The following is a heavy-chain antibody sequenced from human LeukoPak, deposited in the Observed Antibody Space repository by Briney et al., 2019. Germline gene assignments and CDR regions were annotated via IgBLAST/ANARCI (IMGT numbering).Heavy chain of an antibody. CDR3: ARDRKRGITMVRGVTSLDY. V-gene: IGHV4-59*12. CDR1: GGSISSYY. J-gene: IGHJ4*02. CDR2: IYHSGST. Sequence: ASETLSLTCTVSGGSISSYYWSWIRQPPGKGLEWIGEIYHSGSTNYNPSLKSRVTISVDKSKNQFSLKLSSVTAADTAVYYCARDRKRGITMVRGVTSLDYWGQGTLVTVSS. D-gene: IGHD3-10*01.